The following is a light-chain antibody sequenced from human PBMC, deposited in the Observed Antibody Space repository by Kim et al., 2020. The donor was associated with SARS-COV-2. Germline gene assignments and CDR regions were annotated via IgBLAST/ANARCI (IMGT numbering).Light chain of an antibody. CDR2: GTS. V-gene: IGKV1-5*03. CDR1: QSFTRW. Sequence: DIQMTQSPATLSASVGDRVTITCRASQSFTRWLAWYQQKPGKAPKLLIYGTSTLQSGVPSRFSGSGSGTQFTLTINSLQADDFATYYCQQYNTYPSFGEGTKVDSK. CDR3: QQYNTYPS. J-gene: IGKJ1*01.